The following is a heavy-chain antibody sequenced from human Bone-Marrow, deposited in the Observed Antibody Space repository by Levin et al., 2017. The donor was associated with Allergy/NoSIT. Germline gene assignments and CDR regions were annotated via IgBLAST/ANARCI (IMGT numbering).Heavy chain of an antibody. Sequence: AASVKVSCKSSGGTFNSYTVNWVRQAPGQGLEWMGRINPMLGVTAYAPKFQGRLTLTADTSTDTVYMEMDSLRPRDTATYYCAREEICSSTSCFYFDSWGQGTLLTVSP. CDR2: INPMLGVT. V-gene: IGHV1-69*10. D-gene: IGHD2-2*01. CDR3: AREEICSSTSCFYFDS. J-gene: IGHJ4*02. CDR1: GGTFNSYT.